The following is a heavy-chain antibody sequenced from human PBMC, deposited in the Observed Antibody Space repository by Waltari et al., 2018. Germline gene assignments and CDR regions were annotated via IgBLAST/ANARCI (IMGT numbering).Heavy chain of an antibody. CDR1: GYTFINSE. Sequence: QVQLVQSGAEVLRPGASVKVSSQASGYTFINSEINWVRQAAGQGLEWMGWVNPNSGATAYAQKFQGRITMTWDTSISTAYMELSNLRSDDTAVLYCARGRDVFANFDYNWFDPWGQGTLVTVSS. D-gene: IGHD3-3*01. V-gene: IGHV1-8*02. J-gene: IGHJ5*02. CDR2: VNPNSGAT. CDR3: ARGRDVFANFDYNWFDP.